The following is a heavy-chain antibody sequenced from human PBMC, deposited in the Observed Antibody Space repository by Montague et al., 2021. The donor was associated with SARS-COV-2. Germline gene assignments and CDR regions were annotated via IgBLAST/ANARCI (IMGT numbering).Heavy chain of an antibody. Sequence: TLSLTCTVSGVSISTGIYYWSWIRQPAGKGLEWIGRIRTTGHTDYNSSLESRVFMSVYTSTNQFSLSLTSVTAADTAVYFCARFGSGTLEFDLWGQGTLVTVSS. CDR1: GVSISTGIYY. D-gene: IGHD1-26*01. CDR3: ARFGSGTLEFDL. J-gene: IGHJ4*02. V-gene: IGHV4-61*02. CDR2: IRTTGHT.